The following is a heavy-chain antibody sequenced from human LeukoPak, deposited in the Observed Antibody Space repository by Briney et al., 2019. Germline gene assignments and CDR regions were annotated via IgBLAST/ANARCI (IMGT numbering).Heavy chain of an antibody. CDR2: ISYDGSNK. D-gene: IGHD3-10*01. V-gene: IGHV3-30*04. CDR3: AKDRGYITYSFDY. CDR1: GFTFSSYA. Sequence: RGSLRLSCAASGFTFSSYAMHWVRQAPGKGLEWVSVISYDGSNKYYPDSVKGRFTISRDNSKNTLYLQMNSLRAEDSAVYYCAKDRGYITYSFDYWGQGTLVTVSS. J-gene: IGHJ4*02.